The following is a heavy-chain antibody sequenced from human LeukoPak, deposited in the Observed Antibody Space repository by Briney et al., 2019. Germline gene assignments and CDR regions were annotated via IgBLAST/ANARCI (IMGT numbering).Heavy chain of an antibody. CDR3: ARVTTDDFWSGQRDY. CDR1: GGSINGNDYY. J-gene: IGHJ4*02. CDR2: IYYSGST. V-gene: IGHV4-30-4*01. D-gene: IGHD3-3*01. Sequence: SETLSLTCTVSGGSINGNDYYWSWIRQPPGKGLEWIGYIYYSGSTYYNPSLKSRVTISVDTFKNQFSLKLNSVTAADTAVYYCARVTTDDFWSGQRDYWGQGTLVTVSS.